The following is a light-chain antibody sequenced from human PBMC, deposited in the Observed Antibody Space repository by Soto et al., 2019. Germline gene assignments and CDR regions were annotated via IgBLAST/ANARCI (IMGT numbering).Light chain of an antibody. V-gene: IGKV3-20*01. CDR1: QSVSSSY. CDR2: AAS. Sequence: EIVLTQSPGTLSLSPGERATLSCRASQSVSSSYLAWYQQKPGQAPRLLIYAASSRATGIPDRFSGSGSGTDFTLTISRLEPEDFAVYYCQRYGSSSWTCGQGTKGEIK. CDR3: QRYGSSSWT. J-gene: IGKJ1*01.